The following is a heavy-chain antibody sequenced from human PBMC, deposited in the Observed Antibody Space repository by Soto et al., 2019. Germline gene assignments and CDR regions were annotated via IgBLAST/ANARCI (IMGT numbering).Heavy chain of an antibody. D-gene: IGHD1-26*01. CDR2: ISYDGSNK. V-gene: IGHV3-30*18. J-gene: IGHJ6*02. CDR3: AKDVVVGATTGLGDYYYYYGMDV. CDR1: GFTFSSYG. Sequence: QVQLVESGGGVVQPGRSLRLSCAASGFTFSSYGMHWVRQAPGKGLEWVAVISYDGSNKYYADSVKGRFTISRDNSKNTLYLPMISLRAEDTAVYYCAKDVVVGATTGLGDYYYYYGMDVWRQGTTVTVSS.